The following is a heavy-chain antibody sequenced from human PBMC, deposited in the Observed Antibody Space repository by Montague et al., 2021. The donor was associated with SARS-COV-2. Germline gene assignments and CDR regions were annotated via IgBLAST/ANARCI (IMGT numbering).Heavy chain of an antibody. CDR3: AASGRRGYSNPFHH. J-gene: IGHJ4*02. Sequence: TLSLTCTVSGDSITSGGYFWNWFRQHPGKGLEYIGAISYSGSTYYXXXLTSRVSISMDTSKNAFSLSLHSVTVADTAVYFCAASGRRGYSNPFHHCGRGSLVTVSS. CDR1: GDSITSGGYF. CDR2: ISYSGST. D-gene: IGHD4-11*01. V-gene: IGHV4-31*03.